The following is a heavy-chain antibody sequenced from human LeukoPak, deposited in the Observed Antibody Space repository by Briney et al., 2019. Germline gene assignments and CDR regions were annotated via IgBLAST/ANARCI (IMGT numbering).Heavy chain of an antibody. CDR2: MYYSGST. CDR3: ARHEYYYGAGSLGLMDC. CDR1: GGSISTCY. D-gene: IGHD3-10*01. J-gene: IGHJ4*02. Sequence: PSETLSLTCTDGGGSISTCYWSWFLQPPGKGLEWIGYMYYSGSTNYNPSLKSRVTISVDASKNQFSLKLSSVTAADTAVYYCARHEYYYGAGSLGLMDCWGQGTLVTVSS. V-gene: IGHV4-59*08.